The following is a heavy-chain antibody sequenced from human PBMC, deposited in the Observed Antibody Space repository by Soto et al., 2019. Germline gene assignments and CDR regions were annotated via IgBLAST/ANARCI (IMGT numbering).Heavy chain of an antibody. CDR3: AKPVEVTSILPFDY. V-gene: IGHV3-23*01. D-gene: IGHD2-21*02. CDR1: GFTFSSYA. J-gene: IGHJ4*02. CDR2: ISGSGGST. Sequence: SGGSLRLSCAASGFTFSSYAMSWVRQAPGKGLEWVSAISGSGGSTYYADSVKGRFTIFRVNSKNTLFLQMNSLRAADTAADYCAKPVEVTSILPFDYWGQGTLVTVSS.